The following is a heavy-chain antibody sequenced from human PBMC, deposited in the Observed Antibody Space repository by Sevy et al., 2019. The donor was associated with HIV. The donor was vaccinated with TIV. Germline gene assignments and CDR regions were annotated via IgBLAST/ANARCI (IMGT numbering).Heavy chain of an antibody. V-gene: IGHV4-59*13. CDR3: AGALEGDILTGLPPYYFDY. CDR2: IYYSGST. D-gene: IGHD3-9*01. Sequence: SETLSLTCTVSGGSISSYYWSWIRQPPGKGLEWIGYIYYSGSTNYNPSLKSRVTISVDTSKNQFSLKLSSVTAADTAVYYCAGALEGDILTGLPPYYFDYWGQGTLVTVSS. CDR1: GGSISSYY. J-gene: IGHJ4*02.